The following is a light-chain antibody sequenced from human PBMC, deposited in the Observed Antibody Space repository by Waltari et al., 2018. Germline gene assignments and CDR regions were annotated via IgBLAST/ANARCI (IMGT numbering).Light chain of an antibody. V-gene: IGKV1-5*03. Sequence: DIQMTQSPSSLSASVGDRVTITCRATESINTWLAWYQQKPGKAPKLLIYKAFNKESGVPSRFSGSGSGTEFTLSISNLQPDDFATYYCQQYKRPPWTFGQGTKVEIK. J-gene: IGKJ1*01. CDR2: KAF. CDR1: ESINTW. CDR3: QQYKRPPWT.